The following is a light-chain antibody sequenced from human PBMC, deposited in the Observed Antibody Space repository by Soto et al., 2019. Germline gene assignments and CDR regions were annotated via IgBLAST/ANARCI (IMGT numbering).Light chain of an antibody. J-gene: IGLJ1*01. CDR2: EVS. CDR3: CADAGRSTYV. V-gene: IGLV2-23*02. CDR1: SSDVGSYNF. Sequence: QSVLTQPASVSGSPGQSITISCTRTSSDVGSYNFVSWYQQHPGEVPKVMIYEVSKRPSGVSDRFSGSKSGNTASLTISGLQAEGEADYYCCADAGRSTYVFGTGTKVTVL.